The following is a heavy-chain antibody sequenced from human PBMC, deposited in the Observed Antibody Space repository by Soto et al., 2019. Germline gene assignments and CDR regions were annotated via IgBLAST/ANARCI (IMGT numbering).Heavy chain of an antibody. J-gene: IGHJ6*02. CDR3: AKGRSYYYYDGVDG. CDR1: GFTFSSCA. V-gene: IGHV3-23*01. CDR2: IIDSGGST. Sequence: PGGSLRLSCAASGFTFSSCAMGWVRQAPGKGLEWVSDIIDSGGSTYYADSVKGRFTISRDNSKSTLYLQMNSLRAEDTALYYCAKGRSYYYYDGVDGWGQGTTVTVSS.